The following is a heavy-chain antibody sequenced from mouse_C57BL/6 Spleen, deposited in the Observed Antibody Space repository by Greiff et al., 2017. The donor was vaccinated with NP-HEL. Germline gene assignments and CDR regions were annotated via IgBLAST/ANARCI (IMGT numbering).Heavy chain of an antibody. J-gene: IGHJ4*01. CDR1: GYTFTSYW. V-gene: IGHV1-5*01. CDR2: IYPGNSDT. D-gene: IGHD1-1*01. CDR3: TRAPLGYGSSYDYAMDY. Sequence: VQLQQSGTVLARPGASVKMSCKTSGYTFTSYWMHWVKQRPGQGLEWIGAIYPGNSDTSYNQKFKGKAKLTAVTSASTAYMELSSLTNEDSAVYYCTRAPLGYGSSYDYAMDYWGQGTSVTVSS.